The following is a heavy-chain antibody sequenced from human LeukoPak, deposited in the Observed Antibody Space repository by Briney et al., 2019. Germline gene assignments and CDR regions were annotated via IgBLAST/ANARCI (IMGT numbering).Heavy chain of an antibody. CDR1: GFTFSSYS. CDR2: ISSSSSYI. Sequence: GGSLRLSCAASGFTFSSYSMTWVRQAPGKGLEWVSSISSSSSYIYYADSVKGRFTISRDNAKNSLYLQMNSLRAEDTAVYYCASLYGYYYYYGMDVWGQGTTVTVSS. V-gene: IGHV3-21*01. CDR3: ASLYGYYYYYGMDV. D-gene: IGHD2/OR15-2a*01. J-gene: IGHJ6*02.